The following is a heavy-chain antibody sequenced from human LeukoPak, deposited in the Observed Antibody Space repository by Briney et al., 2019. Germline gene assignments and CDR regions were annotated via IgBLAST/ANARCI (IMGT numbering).Heavy chain of an antibody. V-gene: IGHV1-18*01. CDR3: ASSSSPFDEFYYYDSSGYYY. J-gene: IGHJ4*02. CDR1: GYTFTSYG. CDR2: ISAYNGNT. Sequence: ASVKVSCKASGYTFTSYGIIWVRQAPGQGLEWMGWISAYNGNTNYAQKLQGRVTMTTDTSTSTAYMELRSLRSDDTAVYYCASSSSPFDEFYYYDSSGYYYWGQGTLVTVSS. D-gene: IGHD3-22*01.